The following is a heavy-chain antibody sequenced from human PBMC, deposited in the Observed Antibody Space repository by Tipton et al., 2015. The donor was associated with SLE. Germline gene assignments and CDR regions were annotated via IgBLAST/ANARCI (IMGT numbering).Heavy chain of an antibody. CDR1: GGSFSGYY. CDR3: ARSGSGAGGFDY. Sequence: TLSLTCAVYGGSFSGYYWSWIRQPPGKGLEWIGEINHSGSTNYNPSLKSRVTISVDTSKNQFSLKLSSVTAADTAVYYCARSGSGAGGFDYWGQGTLVTVPS. J-gene: IGHJ4*02. D-gene: IGHD3-3*01. CDR2: INHSGST. V-gene: IGHV4-34*01.